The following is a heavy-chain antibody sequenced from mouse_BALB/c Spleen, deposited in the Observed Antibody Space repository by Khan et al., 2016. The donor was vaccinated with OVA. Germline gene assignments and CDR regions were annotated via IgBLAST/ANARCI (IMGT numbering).Heavy chain of an antibody. J-gene: IGHJ4*01. V-gene: IGHV9-3-1*01. CDR3: SRPPYFTYIMAY. D-gene: IGHD2-12*01. CDR1: GYTFTNFG. Sequence: QIQLVQSGPELKKPGETVKISCKASGYTFTNFGMNWVKQAPGKGLEWMGWINTYTGEPTYAHDFKGRFAFSLDTSASTAYLQINNLKNEDTATYFCSRPPYFTYIMAYWGQGTSVTVSS. CDR2: INTYTGEP.